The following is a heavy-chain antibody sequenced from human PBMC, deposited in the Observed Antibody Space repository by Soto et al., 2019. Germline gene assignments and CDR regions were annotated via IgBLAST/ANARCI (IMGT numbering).Heavy chain of an antibody. V-gene: IGHV4-39*01. D-gene: IGHD3-3*01. Sequence: PSEPLSLTCTVSGGSISSSSYYWGWIRQPPGKGLCWFGSIFYIGSTYYNPSLKIRVTISVDTSKNHFSLKLSSVTAADTAVYYCARTAIFGVVRINWFDPWGQGTLVTVSS. CDR3: ARTAIFGVVRINWFDP. J-gene: IGHJ5*02. CDR1: GGSISSSSYY. CDR2: IFYIGST.